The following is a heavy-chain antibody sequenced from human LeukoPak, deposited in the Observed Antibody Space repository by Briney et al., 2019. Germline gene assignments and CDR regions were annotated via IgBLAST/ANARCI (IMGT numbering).Heavy chain of an antibody. CDR1: GGSISSYY. CDR2: IYYSGST. Sequence: SETLSLTCTVSGGSISSYYWSWIRQPPGKGLEWIGYIYYSGSTNYNPSLKSRVTISVDTSKNQFSLKLSSVTAADTAVYYCARDGSQGYCSGGSRFYNGMDVWGQGTTVTVSS. CDR3: ARDGSQGYCSGGSRFYNGMDV. D-gene: IGHD2-15*01. J-gene: IGHJ6*02. V-gene: IGHV4-59*01.